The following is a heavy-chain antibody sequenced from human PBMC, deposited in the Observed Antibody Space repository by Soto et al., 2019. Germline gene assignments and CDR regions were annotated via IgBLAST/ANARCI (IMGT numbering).Heavy chain of an antibody. J-gene: IGHJ6*03. CDR3: ARSTADIVVVVAARGPDYYYMDV. Sequence: SETLSLTCAVYGGSFSGYYWSWIRQPPGKGLEWIGEINHSGSTNYNPSLKSRVTISVDTSKNQFSLKLSSVTAAGTAVYYCARSTADIVVVVAARGPDYYYMDVWGKGTTVTVSS. V-gene: IGHV4-34*01. CDR1: GGSFSGYY. D-gene: IGHD2-15*01. CDR2: INHSGST.